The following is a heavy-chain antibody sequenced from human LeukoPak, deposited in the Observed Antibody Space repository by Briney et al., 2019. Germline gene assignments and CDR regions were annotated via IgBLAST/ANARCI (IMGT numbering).Heavy chain of an antibody. D-gene: IGHD3-3*01. CDR2: IRDDGSNT. Sequence: GGSLRLSCAASGFTFSSYGMHWVRQAPGKGLEWVALIRDDGSNTFYADSVKGRFTISRDNSKNTLYLQMNSLRAEDTALYYCAKSSQRFLDRAGFFDYWGQGTLVAVSS. CDR1: GFTFSSYG. CDR3: AKSSQRFLDRAGFFDY. J-gene: IGHJ4*02. V-gene: IGHV3-30*02.